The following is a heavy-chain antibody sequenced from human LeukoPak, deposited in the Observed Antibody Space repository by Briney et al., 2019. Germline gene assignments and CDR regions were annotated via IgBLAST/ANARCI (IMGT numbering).Heavy chain of an antibody. Sequence: PGGSLRLSCAASGFTFSSYGMHWVRQAPGKGLEWVAFIRYDGSNKYYADSVKGRFTISRDNAKNSLYLQMNSLRAEDTAVYYCARDRYSSSSRPNWFDPWGQGTLVTVSS. J-gene: IGHJ5*02. CDR2: IRYDGSNK. V-gene: IGHV3-30*02. CDR1: GFTFSSYG. D-gene: IGHD6-6*01. CDR3: ARDRYSSSSRPNWFDP.